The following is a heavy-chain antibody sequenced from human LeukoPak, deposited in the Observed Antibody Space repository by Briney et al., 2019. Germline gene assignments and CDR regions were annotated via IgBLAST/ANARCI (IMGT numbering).Heavy chain of an antibody. D-gene: IGHD2-15*01. V-gene: IGHV3-21*01. J-gene: IGHJ4*02. CDR2: ISSSSSYI. Sequence: GGSLRLSCAASGFTFSSYSMNWVRQAPGKGLEWVSSISSSSSYIYYADSVKGRFTISRDNAKNSLYLQMNSLRAEDTAVYYCARGIGYCSGGSCYFDYWGQGTLVTVSS. CDR3: ARGIGYCSGGSCYFDY. CDR1: GFTFSSYS.